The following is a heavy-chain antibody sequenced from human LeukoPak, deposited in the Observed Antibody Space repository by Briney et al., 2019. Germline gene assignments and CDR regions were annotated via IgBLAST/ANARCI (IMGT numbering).Heavy chain of an antibody. V-gene: IGHV6-1*01. D-gene: IGHD3-22*01. J-gene: IGHJ3*02. CDR2: TYYRSKWYN. Sequence: SQTLSLTCAISGDSVSSNSAAWNWIRQPPSRGLEWLGRTYYRSKWYNDYAVSVKSRITINPDTSKNQFSLQLNSVTPEDTAVYYCARDGQYYYDSSGYYSQDDAFDIWGQGTMVTVSS. CDR1: GDSVSSNSAA. CDR3: ARDGQYYYDSSGYYSQDDAFDI.